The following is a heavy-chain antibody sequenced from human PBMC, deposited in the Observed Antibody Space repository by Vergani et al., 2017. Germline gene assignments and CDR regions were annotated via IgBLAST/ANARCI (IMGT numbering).Heavy chain of an antibody. CDR1: GFTFSSYS. V-gene: IGHV3-48*01. CDR3: AREIDSPTYYYYGMDV. J-gene: IGHJ6*02. CDR2: ISSSSSTI. Sequence: EVQLVESGGGLVQPGGSLRLSCAASGFTFSSYSMNWVRQAPGKGLEWVSYISSSSSTIYYADSVKGRFTISRDNAKNSLYLQMNSLRAEDTAVYYCAREIDSPTYYYYGMDVWGQGTTVTVSS. D-gene: IGHD3-22*01.